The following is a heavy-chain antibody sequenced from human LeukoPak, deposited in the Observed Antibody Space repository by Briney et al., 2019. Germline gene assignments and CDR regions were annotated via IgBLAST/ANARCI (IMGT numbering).Heavy chain of an antibody. Sequence: SETLSLTCAVYGGSSSGYYWSLIRQPPGKGLEWIGEINHSGSTNYNPSLKSRVTISVDTSKNQFSLKLSSVTAADTAVYYCARGKGTAMANLDNWFDPWGQGTLVTVSS. CDR2: INHSGST. CDR3: ARGKGTAMANLDNWFDP. J-gene: IGHJ5*02. D-gene: IGHD5-18*01. CDR1: GGSSSGYY. V-gene: IGHV4-34*01.